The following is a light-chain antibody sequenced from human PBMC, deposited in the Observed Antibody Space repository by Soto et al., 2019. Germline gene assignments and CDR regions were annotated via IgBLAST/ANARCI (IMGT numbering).Light chain of an antibody. CDR2: EVS. J-gene: IGLJ3*02. Sequence: QSVLTQPASVSGSPGQSITISCTRTSSDVGGYNYLSWYQQHPGKAPKLMIYEVSNRPSGVSNRFSGSKSGNTASLTISGLQAEDEADYYCSSYTTSSTLVFGGGTKLTVL. CDR3: SSYTTSSTLV. CDR1: SSDVGGYNY. V-gene: IGLV2-14*01.